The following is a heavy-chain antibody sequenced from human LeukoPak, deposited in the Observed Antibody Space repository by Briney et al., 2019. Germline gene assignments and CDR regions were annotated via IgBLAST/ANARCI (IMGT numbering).Heavy chain of an antibody. J-gene: IGHJ4*02. V-gene: IGHV5-51*01. CDR1: GYGFPSYC. D-gene: IGHD6-13*01. Sequence: GESLKISCKVSGYGFPSYCIGWVGQLPGKGGGWMGFFYPGDSDTRYSPSFQGQGTISADKSISTAYLQWSSLKASDTAMYYCARRQGSSWNTRVDYWGQGTLVTVSS. CDR2: FYPGDSDT. CDR3: ARRQGSSWNTRVDY.